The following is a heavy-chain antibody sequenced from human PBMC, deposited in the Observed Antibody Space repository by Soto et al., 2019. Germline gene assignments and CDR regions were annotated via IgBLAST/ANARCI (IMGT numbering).Heavy chain of an antibody. CDR1: GYTFTSYG. V-gene: IGHV1-18*04. J-gene: IGHJ6*02. D-gene: IGHD3-22*01. CDR2: ISAYNGNT. Sequence: ASVKVSCKASGYTFTSYGISWVRQAPGQGLEWMGLISAYNGNTNYAQKLQGRVTMTTDTSTSTAYMELRSLRSDDTAVYYCARDTNYYDSSGPKNNYYYYGMDVWGQGTTVTVSS. CDR3: ARDTNYYDSSGPKNNYYYYGMDV.